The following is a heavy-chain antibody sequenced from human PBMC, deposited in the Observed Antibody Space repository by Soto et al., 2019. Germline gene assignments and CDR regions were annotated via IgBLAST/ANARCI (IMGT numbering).Heavy chain of an antibody. Sequence: PGGSLRLSCAASGFTFSSYAMHWVRQAPGKGLEWVAVTSYDGSNKYYADSVKGRFTISRDNSKNTLYLQMNSLRAEDTAVYYCARDSAPYIVGATYYFDYWGQGTLVTVSS. CDR1: GFTFSSYA. J-gene: IGHJ4*02. CDR3: ARDSAPYIVGATYYFDY. CDR2: TSYDGSNK. V-gene: IGHV3-30-3*01. D-gene: IGHD1-26*01.